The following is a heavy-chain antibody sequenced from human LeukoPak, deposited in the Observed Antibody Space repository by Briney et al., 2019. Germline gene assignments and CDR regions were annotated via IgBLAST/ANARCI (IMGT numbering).Heavy chain of an antibody. J-gene: IGHJ6*02. Sequence: GGSLRLSCAASGFTFSSYAMSWVRQAPGKGLEWVSVISGSGGSTYYADSVKGRFTISRDNSKNTLYLQMNSLRAEDTAVYYCAKAYYYDSSGYSQYYYYGMDVWGQGTTVTVSS. CDR2: ISGSGGST. D-gene: IGHD3-22*01. CDR3: AKAYYYDSSGYSQYYYYGMDV. CDR1: GFTFSSYA. V-gene: IGHV3-23*01.